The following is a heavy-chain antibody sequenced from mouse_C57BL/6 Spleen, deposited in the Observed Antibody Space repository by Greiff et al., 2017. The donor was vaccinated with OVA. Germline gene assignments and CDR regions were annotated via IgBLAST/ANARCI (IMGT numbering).Heavy chain of an antibody. CDR3: ARLQQDYAMDD. V-gene: IGHV1-69*01. CDR1: GYTFTSYW. Sequence: QVQLQQPGAELVMPGASVKLSCKASGYTFTSYWMHWVKQRPGQGLEWIGEIDPSDSYTNYNQKFKGKSTLTVDKSSSTAYMQLSSLTSEDSAVYYCARLQQDYAMDDWGQGTSVTVSS. D-gene: IGHD6-1*01. CDR2: IDPSDSYT. J-gene: IGHJ4*01.